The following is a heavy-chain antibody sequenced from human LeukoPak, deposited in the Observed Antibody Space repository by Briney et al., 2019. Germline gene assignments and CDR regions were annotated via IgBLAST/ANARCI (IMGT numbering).Heavy chain of an antibody. CDR1: GGSISSGSYY. V-gene: IGHV4-61*02. D-gene: IGHD5-18*01. CDR2: IYTRGGT. CDR3: AREVPYTLEVDY. Sequence: SETLSLTCTVSGGSISSGSYYWSWIRQPAGKGLEWIGRIYTRGGTNYNPSLQSRVTISVDTSKNQFSLKLSSVTAADTAVYYCAREVPYTLEVDYWGQGTLVTVSS. J-gene: IGHJ4*02.